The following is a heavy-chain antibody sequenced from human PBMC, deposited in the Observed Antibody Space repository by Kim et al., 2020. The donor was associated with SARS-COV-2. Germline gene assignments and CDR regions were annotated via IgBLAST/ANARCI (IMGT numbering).Heavy chain of an antibody. CDR3: AGSPGQALAPYDLDS. D-gene: IGHD3-22*01. J-gene: IGHJ4*02. V-gene: IGHV5-10-1*01. CDR1: GYTFSNYW. Sequence: GESLKISCKGSGYTFSNYWINGVRQMPGKGLGWRGRIDPIDSYANYSPSFQGHVTMSTNKSTGPAYLQWSSLKASDSAMYFCAGSPGQALAPYDLDSWGQGTLVTVSS. CDR2: IDPIDSYA.